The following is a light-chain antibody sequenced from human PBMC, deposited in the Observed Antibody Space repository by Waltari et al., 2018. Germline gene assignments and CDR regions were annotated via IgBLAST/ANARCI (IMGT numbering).Light chain of an antibody. V-gene: IGLV8-61*01. J-gene: IGLJ3*02. Sequence: QTVVTQEPSLSVSPGGTVTLTCALSSGSLSSPSYVSWYPPTPGQPPRTLMYKTNIRSSGVPDRFSGSSLWNKAALSITGAQADDESDYYCLVYMGSGIWVFCGGTKLTVL. CDR2: KTN. CDR1: SGSLSSPSY. CDR3: LVYMGSGIWV.